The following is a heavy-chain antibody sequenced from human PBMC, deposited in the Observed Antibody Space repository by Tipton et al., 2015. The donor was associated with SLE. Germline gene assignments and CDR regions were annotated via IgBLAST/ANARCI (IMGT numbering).Heavy chain of an antibody. CDR1: GDSIRSGNNN. CDR2: MHYTGST. V-gene: IGHV4-39*07. J-gene: IGHJ6*04. CDR3: ARESWRGAQIGLDV. Sequence: TLSLTCIVSGDSIRSGNNNWGWIRQPPGKGLEWIASMHYTGSTYYKSSLKSRVTISVDTSKNQFSLHLSSVTAADTAVYYCARESWRGAQIGLDVWGKGTTVTVSS. D-gene: IGHD2-21*01.